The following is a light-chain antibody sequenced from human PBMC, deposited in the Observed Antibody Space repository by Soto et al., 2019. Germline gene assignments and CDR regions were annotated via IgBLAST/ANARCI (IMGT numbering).Light chain of an antibody. J-gene: IGKJ1*01. V-gene: IGKV1-39*01. CDR3: QQTYNLPRT. CDR1: LTIGDS. CDR2: GAS. Sequence: DIRMTQSPSSPSASVGDRVTITCRASLTIGDSLSWFQQKVGKPPTLLIYGASALQSGVPARFSGSGSGTDFTLTINNMQREDFATYYCQQTYNLPRTFGQGTKVDIK.